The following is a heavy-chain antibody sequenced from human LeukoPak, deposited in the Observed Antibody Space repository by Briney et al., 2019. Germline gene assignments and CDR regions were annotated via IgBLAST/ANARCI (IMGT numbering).Heavy chain of an antibody. Sequence: PSETLSLTCTVSGGSIRSYYWSWIRQPAGEGLEWIGRIYTSGSTNYNPSLKSRVTMSVDTSKNQFSLKLSSVTAADTAVYYCARESRSTVTRDSYFDYWGQGTLVTVSS. V-gene: IGHV4-4*07. CDR2: IYTSGST. J-gene: IGHJ4*02. CDR1: GGSIRSYY. D-gene: IGHD4-17*01. CDR3: ARESRSTVTRDSYFDY.